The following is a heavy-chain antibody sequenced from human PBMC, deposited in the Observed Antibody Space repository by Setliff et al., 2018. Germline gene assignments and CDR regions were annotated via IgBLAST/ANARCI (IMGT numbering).Heavy chain of an antibody. D-gene: IGHD6-13*01. J-gene: IGHJ3*02. Sequence: PGGSLRLSCAASGFTFGRNWMNWVRQAPGKGLVWVSRIYSDGSMTDYADSVKGRFTISRDNARNILYLQMNSLKIEDTAVYFCARERGAGSSRWYSHDGFDIWGQGTMVTVSS. CDR3: ARERGAGSSRWYSHDGFDI. V-gene: IGHV3-74*01. CDR2: IYSDGSMT. CDR1: GFTFGRNW.